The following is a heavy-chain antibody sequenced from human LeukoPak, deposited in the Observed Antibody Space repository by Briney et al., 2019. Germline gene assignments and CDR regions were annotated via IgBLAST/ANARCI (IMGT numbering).Heavy chain of an antibody. V-gene: IGHV4-34*01. CDR2: INHSGST. D-gene: IGHD3-22*01. J-gene: IGHJ4*02. CDR3: ARYLIAPYYYDSSGHYSFDY. Sequence: SETLSLTCAVYGGSFSGYYWSWIRQPPGKGLEWIGEINHSGSTNYNPSLKSRVTISVDTSKNQFSLKLSSVTAADTAVYYCARYLIAPYYYDSSGHYSFDYWGQGTLVTVSS. CDR1: GGSFSGYY.